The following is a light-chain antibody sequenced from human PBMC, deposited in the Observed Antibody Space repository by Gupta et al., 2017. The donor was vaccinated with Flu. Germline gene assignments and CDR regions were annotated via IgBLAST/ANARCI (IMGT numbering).Light chain of an antibody. CDR1: SSDVGGYNY. V-gene: IGLV2-8*01. Sequence: QSALTQPPSASGPPGQSVTISCTGTSSDVGGYNYVSWYQQHPGKAPKLIIYEVTQRPSGVPDRFSGSKSGNTASLTVSGLQAEDEAEYYCSSYADVNSMVFGGGTKLTV. J-gene: IGLJ2*01. CDR2: EVT. CDR3: SSYADVNSMV.